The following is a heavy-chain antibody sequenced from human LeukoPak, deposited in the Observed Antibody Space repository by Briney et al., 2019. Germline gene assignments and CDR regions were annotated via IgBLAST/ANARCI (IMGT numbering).Heavy chain of an antibody. D-gene: IGHD3-3*01. Sequence: SETLSLTCTVSGGSISSSSYYWGWIRQPPGEGLEWIGSIYYSGSTYYNPSLKSRVTISVDTSKNQFSLKLSSVTAADTAVYYCARHLEYDFWSGYYTGWFDPWGQGTLVTVSS. V-gene: IGHV4-39*01. CDR1: GGSISSSSYY. CDR3: ARHLEYDFWSGYYTGWFDP. CDR2: IYYSGST. J-gene: IGHJ5*02.